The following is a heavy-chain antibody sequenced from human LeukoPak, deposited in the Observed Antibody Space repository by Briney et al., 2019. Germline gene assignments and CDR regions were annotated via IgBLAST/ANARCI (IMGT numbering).Heavy chain of an antibody. V-gene: IGHV3-30*04. D-gene: IGHD4-17*01. CDR2: ISYDGSNK. CDR1: GFTFSSYA. Sequence: PGRSLRLSCAAPGFTFSSYAMHWVRQAPGKGLEWVAVISYDGSNKYYADSVKGRFTISRDNSKNTLYLQMNSLRAEDTAVYYCARDLYDYGDYGGANDYWGQGTLVTVSS. CDR3: ARDLYDYGDYGGANDY. J-gene: IGHJ4*02.